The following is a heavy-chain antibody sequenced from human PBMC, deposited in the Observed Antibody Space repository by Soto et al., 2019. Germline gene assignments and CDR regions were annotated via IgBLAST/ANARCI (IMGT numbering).Heavy chain of an antibody. CDR1: GYTFTGYY. V-gene: IGHV1-2*04. D-gene: IGHD6-19*01. CDR3: ATRGGYSSGWDPNYYYYYCMDV. J-gene: IGHJ6*02. CDR2: INPNIGGT. Sequence: ASVKVSCKASGYTFTGYYMHWVRQAPGQGREWMGWINPNIGGTNYAQKFQGWVTMTRDTSISTAYMELSRLRSDDTAVYYCATRGGYSSGWDPNYYYYYCMDVWGQGTTVTVSS.